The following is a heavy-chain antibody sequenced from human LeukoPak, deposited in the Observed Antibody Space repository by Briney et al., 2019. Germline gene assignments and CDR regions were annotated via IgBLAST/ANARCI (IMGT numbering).Heavy chain of an antibody. J-gene: IGHJ4*02. CDR1: GGSFSCYY. Sequence: PSETLSLTCAVYGGSFSCYYWSWIRQPPGKGLEWIGESNHSGSTNYNPSLKSRVTISVDTSKNQFSLKLSSVTAADTALYYCARAALYDFWSGYYSGAFRSTPYYFDYWGQGTLVTVSS. D-gene: IGHD3-3*01. CDR3: ARAALYDFWSGYYSGAFRSTPYYFDY. V-gene: IGHV4-34*01. CDR2: SNHSGST.